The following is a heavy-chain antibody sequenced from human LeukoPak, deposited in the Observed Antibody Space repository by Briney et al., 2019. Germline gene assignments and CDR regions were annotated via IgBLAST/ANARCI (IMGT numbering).Heavy chain of an antibody. Sequence: PSETLSLTCAVSGYSISSSYYWSWIRQPAGKGLEWIGRIYTSGSTNYNPSLKSRVTMSVDASKNQFSLKLSSVTAADTAVYYCARTRYSSGWSYYFDYWGQGTLVTVSS. CDR1: GYSISSSYY. V-gene: IGHV4-4*07. CDR2: IYTSGST. D-gene: IGHD6-19*01. CDR3: ARTRYSSGWSYYFDY. J-gene: IGHJ4*02.